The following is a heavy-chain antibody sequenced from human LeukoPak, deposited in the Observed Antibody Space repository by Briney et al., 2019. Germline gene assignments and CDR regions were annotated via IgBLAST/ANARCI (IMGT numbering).Heavy chain of an antibody. CDR2: ISTSSSYI. V-gene: IGHV3-21*01. CDR3: AELGITMIGGV. J-gene: IGHJ6*04. D-gene: IGHD3-10*02. Sequence: GGSLRLSCAASGFTFSSYSMNWVRQAPGKGLEWVSFISTSSSYIHYADSVKGRFTISRDNAKNSLYLQMNSLRAEDTAVYYCAELGITMIGGVWGKGTTVTISS. CDR1: GFTFSSYS.